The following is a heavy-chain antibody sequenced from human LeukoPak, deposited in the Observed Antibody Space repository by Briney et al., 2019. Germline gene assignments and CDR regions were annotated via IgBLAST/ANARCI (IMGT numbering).Heavy chain of an antibody. D-gene: IGHD3-22*01. CDR2: IGTAGDT. CDR3: ARGDSSGYQRNTKLDY. J-gene: IGHJ4*02. V-gene: IGHV3-13*01. CDR1: GFTFSSYD. Sequence: GGSLRLSCAVSGFTFSSYDMHWVRQTTGKGLEWVSAIGTAGDTYYPGSVKGRFTISRENAKNSLYLQVNSLRAGDTAVYYCARGDSSGYQRNTKLDYWGQGTLVTVSS.